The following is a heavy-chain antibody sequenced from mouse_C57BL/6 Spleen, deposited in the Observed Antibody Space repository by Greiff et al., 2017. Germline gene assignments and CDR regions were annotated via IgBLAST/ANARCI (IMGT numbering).Heavy chain of an antibody. D-gene: IGHD1-1*01. J-gene: IGHJ4*01. Sequence: VQLQQSRPGLVKPSQSLSLTCSVTGYSITSGYYWNWIRQFPGNKLEWMGYISYDGSNNYNPSLKNRISITRDTSKNQFFLKLNSVTTEDTATYYCARDRYYGDYAMDYWGQGTSVTVSS. CDR2: ISYDGSN. CDR3: ARDRYYGDYAMDY. CDR1: GYSITSGYY. V-gene: IGHV3-6*01.